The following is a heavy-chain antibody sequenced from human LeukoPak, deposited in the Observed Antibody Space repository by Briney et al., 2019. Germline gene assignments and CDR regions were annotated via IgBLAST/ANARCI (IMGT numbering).Heavy chain of an antibody. V-gene: IGHV2-5*01. J-gene: IGHJ4*02. CDR2: IYWNDDK. CDR3: AHGTMITFGGPRFDY. Sequence: SGPTLVKPTQTLTLTCTFSGFSLRTSGVGVGWIRQPPGKALEWLALIYWNDDKRYSPSLKSRLTITTDTSKNQVVLTMTNMDPVDTATYYCAHGTMITFGGPRFDYWGQGTLVTVSS. D-gene: IGHD3-16*01. CDR1: GFSLRTSGVG.